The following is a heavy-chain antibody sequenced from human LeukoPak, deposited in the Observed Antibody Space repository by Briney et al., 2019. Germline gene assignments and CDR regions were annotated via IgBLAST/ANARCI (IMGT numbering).Heavy chain of an antibody. CDR3: TTRTGLTFDY. V-gene: IGHV3-15*01. CDR1: GFTFSNAW. J-gene: IGHJ4*02. CDR2: IKSKTDGGTT. D-gene: IGHD1-1*01. Sequence: SGGSLRLSCAASGFTFSNAWMSWVRQAPGKGLEWVGRIKSKTDGGTTDYAATVKGRFTISSDDSKNTLYLQMNSLKTEDTAVYYCTTRTGLTFDYWGQGTLVAVSS.